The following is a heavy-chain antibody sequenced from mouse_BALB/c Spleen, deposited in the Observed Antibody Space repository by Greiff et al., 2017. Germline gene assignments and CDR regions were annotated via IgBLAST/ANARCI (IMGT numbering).Heavy chain of an antibody. Sequence: QVQLKESGAELMKPGASVKISCKATGYTFSSYWIEWVKQRPGHGLEWIGEILPGSGSTNYNEKFKGKATFTADTSSNTAYMQLSSLTSEDSAVYYCAISYGNYLAWFAYWGQGTLVTVSA. CDR1: GYTFSSYW. J-gene: IGHJ3*01. CDR3: AISYGNYLAWFAY. CDR2: ILPGSGST. D-gene: IGHD2-1*01. V-gene: IGHV1-9*01.